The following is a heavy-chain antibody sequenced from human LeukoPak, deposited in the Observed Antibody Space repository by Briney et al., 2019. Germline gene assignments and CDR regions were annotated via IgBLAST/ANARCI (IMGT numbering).Heavy chain of an antibody. Sequence: GGSLRLSCAASGFTFSDSAMHWVRQASGKGLEWVGRIRSRVNSYATTYAASVKGRFTISRDDSKNTAYLETNSLKTEDTAVYFCTRRGTASAPDDYWGQGALVTVSS. D-gene: IGHD6-13*01. CDR3: TRRGTASAPDDY. CDR1: GFTFSDSA. CDR2: IRSRVNSYAT. V-gene: IGHV3-73*01. J-gene: IGHJ4*02.